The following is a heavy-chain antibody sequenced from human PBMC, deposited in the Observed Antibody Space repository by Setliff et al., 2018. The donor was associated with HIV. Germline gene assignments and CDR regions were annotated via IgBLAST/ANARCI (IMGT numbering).Heavy chain of an antibody. CDR2: INHSGST. J-gene: IGHJ4*02. CDR3: ARGLNYYDSSGYYPVFDY. V-gene: IGHV4-34*01. Sequence: SETLSLTCAVYGGSFSDNYWSWIRQSPGKGLEWIGEINHSGSTNYNPSLKSRVTISVDTSKNQFSLKLSSVTAADTAVYYCARGLNYYDSSGYYPVFDYWGQGTLVTVSS. CDR1: GGSFSDNY. D-gene: IGHD3-22*01.